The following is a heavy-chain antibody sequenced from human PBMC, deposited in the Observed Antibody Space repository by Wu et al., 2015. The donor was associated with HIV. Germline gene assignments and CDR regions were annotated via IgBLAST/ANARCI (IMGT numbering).Heavy chain of an antibody. V-gene: IGHV1-69-2*01. J-gene: IGHJ6*02. CDR1: GYTFTDYY. CDR2: VDPEDGET. CDR3: ATAHQSIAAADVWGYYGMDV. D-gene: IGHD6-13*01. Sequence: EVQLVQSGAEVKKPGATVKISCKVSGYTFTDYYMHWVQQAPGKGLEWMGLVDPEDGETIYAEKFQGRVTITADTSTDTAYMELSSLRSEDTAVYYCATAHQSIAAADVWGYYGMDVWGQGTTVTVSS.